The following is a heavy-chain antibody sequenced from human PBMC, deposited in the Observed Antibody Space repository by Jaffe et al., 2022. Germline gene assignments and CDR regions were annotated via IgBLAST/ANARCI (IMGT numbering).Heavy chain of an antibody. CDR1: GFTFSSYA. Sequence: EVQLVESGGGLVQPGGSLRLSCAASGFTFSSYAMHWVRQAPGKGLEYVSAITTNGGSTYYANSVKGRFTISRDNSKNTVYLQMGSLRTEDMAVYYCARDADSSGYPYWYFDLWGRGTLVTVSS. J-gene: IGHJ2*01. V-gene: IGHV3-64*01. CDR2: ITTNGGST. CDR3: ARDADSSGYPYWYFDL. D-gene: IGHD3-22*01.